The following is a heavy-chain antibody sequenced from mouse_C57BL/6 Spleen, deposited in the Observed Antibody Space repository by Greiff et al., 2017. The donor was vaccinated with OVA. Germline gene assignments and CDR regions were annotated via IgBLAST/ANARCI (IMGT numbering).Heavy chain of an antibody. CDR3: TRATVVATRYFDG. J-gene: IGHJ1*03. CDR2: IDPETGGT. Sequence: VQLQESGAELVRPGASVTLSCKASGYTFTDYEMHWVKQTPVHGLEWIGAIDPETGGTAYNQKFKGKAILTADKSSSTAYVELRSLTSEDSAVYYCTRATVVATRYFDGWGTGTTVTVSS. CDR1: GYTFTDYE. D-gene: IGHD1-1*01. V-gene: IGHV1-15*01.